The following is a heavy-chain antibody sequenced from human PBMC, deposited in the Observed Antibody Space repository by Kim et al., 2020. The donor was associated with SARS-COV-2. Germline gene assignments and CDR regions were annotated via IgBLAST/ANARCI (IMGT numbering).Heavy chain of an antibody. CDR1: GGSISSSSYY. CDR2: IYYSGST. J-gene: IGHJ4*02. D-gene: IGHD3-10*01. CDR3: ASHVLLWFGEFRYYFDC. V-gene: IGHV4-39*01. Sequence: SETLSLTCTVSGGSISSSSYYWGWIRQPPGKGLEWIGSIYYSGSTYYNPSLKSRVTISVDTSKNQFSLKLSSVTAADTAVYYCASHVLLWFGEFRYYFDCWGQGTLVTVSS.